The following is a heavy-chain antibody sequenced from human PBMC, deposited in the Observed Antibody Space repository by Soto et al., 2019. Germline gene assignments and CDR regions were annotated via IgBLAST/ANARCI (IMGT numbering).Heavy chain of an antibody. CDR3: ARLGDPDYYDSSGYQFDY. D-gene: IGHD3-22*01. V-gene: IGHV5-51*04. CDR2: IYPGDSDT. J-gene: IGHJ4*02. Sequence: GESLKISCKGSGYSFTSYWIGWVRQMPGKGLEWMGIIYPGDSDTRYSPSFQGQVTISADKPISTAYLQWSSLKASDTAMYYCARLGDPDYYDSSGYQFDYWGQGTLVTVSS. CDR1: GYSFTSYW.